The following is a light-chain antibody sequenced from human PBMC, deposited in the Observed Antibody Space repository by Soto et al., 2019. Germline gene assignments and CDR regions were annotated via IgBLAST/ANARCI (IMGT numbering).Light chain of an antibody. V-gene: IGKV3-11*01. CDR3: QQRSNWPRGT. CDR2: DAS. CDR1: QSVSSY. J-gene: IGKJ1*01. Sequence: EIVLTQSPATLSLSPEERATLSCRASQSVSSYLAWYQQKPGQAPRLLIYDASNRATGIPARFSGSGSGTDFTLTISSLEPEDFAVYYCQQRSNWPRGTFGQGTKVEIK.